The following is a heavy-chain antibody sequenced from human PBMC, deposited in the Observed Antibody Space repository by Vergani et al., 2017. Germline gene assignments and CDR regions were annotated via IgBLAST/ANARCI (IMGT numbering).Heavy chain of an antibody. CDR2: VYPGWTT. CDR3: ARGETLTDWFEP. V-gene: IGHV4-61*02. J-gene: IGHJ5*02. D-gene: IGHD2-21*02. CDR1: GVSMKSGSFY. Sequence: QVQLHESCPGLVKPSETLSLICSVSGVSMKSGSFYWTWIRQTDGRRLEWMGSVYPGWTTNYNPSLNGRVNIFVDKSKDALSLRLNPVTAADTAVYYCARGETLTDWFEPWVQRTLVTVPS.